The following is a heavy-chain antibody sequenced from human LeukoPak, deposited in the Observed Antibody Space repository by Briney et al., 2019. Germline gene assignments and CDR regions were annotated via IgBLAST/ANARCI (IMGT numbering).Heavy chain of an antibody. J-gene: IGHJ4*02. D-gene: IGHD5-12*01. CDR2: ISAYNGNT. Sequence: ASVKVSCKASGYTFTSYGISWVRQAPGQGLEWMGWISAYNGNTNYAQKLQGRVTMTTDTSTSTAYMELRSLRSDDTAVYYCASPSKSGYDIYYFDYRGQGTLVTVSS. CDR3: ASPSKSGYDIYYFDY. CDR1: GYTFTSYG. V-gene: IGHV1-18*01.